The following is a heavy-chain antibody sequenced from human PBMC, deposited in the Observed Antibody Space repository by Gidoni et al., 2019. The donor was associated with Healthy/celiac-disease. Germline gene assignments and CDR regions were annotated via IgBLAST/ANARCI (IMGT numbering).Heavy chain of an antibody. CDR3: ARDPSVDTGPEGYYYYYMDV. D-gene: IGHD5-18*01. CDR1: GGTFSSYA. V-gene: IGHV1-69*01. Sequence: QVQLVQSGAEVKKPGSSVKVSCKASGGTFSSYAISWVRQAPGQGLEWMGGIIPIFGTANYEQKFQGRVTITADESTSTAYMELSSLRSEDTAVYYCARDPSVDTGPEGYYYYYMDVWGKGTTVTVSS. CDR2: IIPIFGTA. J-gene: IGHJ6*03.